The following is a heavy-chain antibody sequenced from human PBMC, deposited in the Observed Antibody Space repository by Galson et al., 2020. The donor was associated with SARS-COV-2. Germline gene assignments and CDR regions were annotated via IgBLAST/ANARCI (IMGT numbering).Heavy chain of an antibody. Sequence: SETLSLTCAVSGGSMRTDYHYWPWIRQQPGKGLEWIGYIYYTGQTFYNPSLKSRLTMSLDTSNNQFSLRLTSVTAADTGVYYCVRGLYGPGSFFRGTDSWGQGALVTVAS. J-gene: IGHJ5*02. V-gene: IGHV4-31*11. CDR2: IYYTGQT. D-gene: IGHD3-10*01. CDR3: VRGLYGPGSFFRGTDS. CDR1: GGSMRTDYHY.